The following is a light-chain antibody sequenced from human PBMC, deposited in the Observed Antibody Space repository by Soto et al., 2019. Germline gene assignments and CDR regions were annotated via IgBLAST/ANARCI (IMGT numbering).Light chain of an antibody. V-gene: IGKV3-15*01. CDR1: QSVSRK. J-gene: IGKJ1*01. CDR2: GAS. CDR3: QQYDKWPRT. Sequence: ELVMTQSPSTLSVSPGDRATLSCRASQSVSRKLAWYQQTRGQAPRLLIYGASTRATGVPARFSGSGSGTEFTLTISNLQSEDFAVYHCQQYDKWPRTFGQGTKVDIK.